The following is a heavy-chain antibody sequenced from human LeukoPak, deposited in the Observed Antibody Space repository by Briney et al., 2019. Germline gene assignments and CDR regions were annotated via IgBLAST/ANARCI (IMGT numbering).Heavy chain of an antibody. CDR2: ISGSGLST. V-gene: IGHV3-23*01. J-gene: IGHJ4*02. CDR1: GFTFSSYS. CDR3: AKRGGFDSSGYYQPPEDY. D-gene: IGHD3-22*01. Sequence: GGSLRLSCAASGFTFSSYSMNWVRQAPGKGLEWVSAISGSGLSTYYADSVKGRFTISRDNSKNTVYLQMNGLSAEDTAVYYCAKRGGFDSSGYYQPPEDYWGQGTLVTVSS.